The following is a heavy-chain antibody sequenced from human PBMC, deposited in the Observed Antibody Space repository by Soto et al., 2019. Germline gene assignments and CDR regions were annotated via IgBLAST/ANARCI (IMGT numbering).Heavy chain of an antibody. D-gene: IGHD6-19*01. V-gene: IGHV4-59*08. Sequence: QVQLQESGPGLVRPSETLSLTCTVSSDSISSYYWIWIRQSPGKGLGWIGYTDYSGNTNYNPSLKIRVTISGDTSKNQFTLRLSSVPAADTAVYYCARAVGAPHYHLAYWGQGTLATASS. CDR1: SDSISSYY. CDR3: ARAVGAPHYHLAY. J-gene: IGHJ4*02. CDR2: TDYSGNT.